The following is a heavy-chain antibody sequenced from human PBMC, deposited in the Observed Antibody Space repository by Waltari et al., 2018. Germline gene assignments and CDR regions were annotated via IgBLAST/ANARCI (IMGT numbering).Heavy chain of an antibody. J-gene: IGHJ6*02. CDR2: IYYSGST. D-gene: IGHD3-10*01. Sequence: QLQLQESGPGLVKPSETLSLTCTVSGGSISSSSYSWGWTRQPPGKGLEWIGSIYYSGSTYYNPSLKSRVTISVDTSKNQFSLKLSSVTAADTAVYYCARLYYYGSGSYYYYYYYGMDVWGQGTTVTVSS. CDR3: ARLYYYGSGSYYYYYYYGMDV. V-gene: IGHV4-39*01. CDR1: GGSISSSSYS.